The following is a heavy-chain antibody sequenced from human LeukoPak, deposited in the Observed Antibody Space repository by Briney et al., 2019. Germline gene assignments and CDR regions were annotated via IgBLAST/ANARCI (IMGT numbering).Heavy chain of an antibody. CDR2: ISYDGSNK. CDR1: GFTFSSYS. Sequence: GGSLRLSCAASGFTFSSYSMHWVRQAPGKGLEWVALISYDGSNKYYADSVKGRFTISRDNSKNTLYLQMNSLRAEDTAVYYCAKFFTGEYVRAFDIWGQGTMVTVSS. J-gene: IGHJ3*02. CDR3: AKFFTGEYVRAFDI. D-gene: IGHD3-10*02. V-gene: IGHV3-30*18.